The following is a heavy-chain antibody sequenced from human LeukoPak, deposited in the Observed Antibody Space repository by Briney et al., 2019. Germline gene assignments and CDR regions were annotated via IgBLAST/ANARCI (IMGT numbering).Heavy chain of an antibody. D-gene: IGHD2-21*01. CDR1: GIAFSNSI. CDR2: MSYDGFSK. V-gene: IGHV3-30*04. J-gene: IGHJ3*01. Sequence: GGSLRLSCVASGIAFSNSIMHWVRQAPGKGLEWVSAMSYDGFSKYYADSMKGRLTISRDDSKNTVYLQMKSLRPEDTAVYYCAREGHTGGYCGTFDVWGQGTTVAVS. CDR3: AREGHTGGYCGTFDV.